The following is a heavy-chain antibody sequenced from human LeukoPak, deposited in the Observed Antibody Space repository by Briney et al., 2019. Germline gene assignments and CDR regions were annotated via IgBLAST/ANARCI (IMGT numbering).Heavy chain of an antibody. Sequence: GGSLRLSCAASGFTFSSYAMSWVRQAPGKGLEWVSAISGSGGSTYYADSVKGRFTISRDNSKNRLYLQMNSLRAEDTAVYYCAPKRGRDGYNFWGQGTLVTVSS. J-gene: IGHJ4*02. V-gene: IGHV3-23*01. D-gene: IGHD5-24*01. CDR2: ISGSGGST. CDR1: GFTFSSYA. CDR3: APKRGRDGYNF.